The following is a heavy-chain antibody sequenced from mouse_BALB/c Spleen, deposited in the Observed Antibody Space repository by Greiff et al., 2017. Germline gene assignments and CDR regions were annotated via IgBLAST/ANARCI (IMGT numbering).Heavy chain of an antibody. V-gene: IGHV2-2*02. D-gene: IGHD2-10*01. CDR2: IWSGGST. Sequence: VQLQQSGPGLVQPSQSLSITCTVSGFSLTSYGVHWVRQSPGKGLEWLGVIWSGGSTDYNAAFISRLSISKDNSKSQVFFKMNSLQANDTAIYYCASPSPTVYYAMDYWGQGTSVTVSS. CDR1: GFSLTSYG. CDR3: ASPSPTVYYAMDY. J-gene: IGHJ4*01.